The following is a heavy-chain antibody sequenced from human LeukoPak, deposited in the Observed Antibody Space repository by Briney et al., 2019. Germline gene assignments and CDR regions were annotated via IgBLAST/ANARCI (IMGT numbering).Heavy chain of an antibody. CDR1: GFTFGDYA. CDR2: IRSKAYRGTT. CDR3: AKAYDKGGYGRIILD. V-gene: IGHV3-49*04. Sequence: GGSLRLSCTASGFTFGDYAMSWVRQAPGKGLEWVSFIRSKAYRGTTEYAASVKGRFTISRDDSKSIAYLQMNSLRAEDTAVYYCAKAYDKGGYGRIILDWGQGTLVTVSS. D-gene: IGHD5-12*01. J-gene: IGHJ4*02.